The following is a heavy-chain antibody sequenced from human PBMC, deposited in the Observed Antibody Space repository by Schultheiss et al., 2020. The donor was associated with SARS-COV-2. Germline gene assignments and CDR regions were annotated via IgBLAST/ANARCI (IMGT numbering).Heavy chain of an antibody. CDR3: AKGQRARWVAGTPFDY. J-gene: IGHJ4*02. CDR1: GFTFSSYS. V-gene: IGHV3-48*01. Sequence: GGSLRLSCAASGFTFSSYSMNWVRQAPGKGLEWVSYISSSGSTIYYADSVKGRFTISRDNSKNTLYLQMNSLRAEDTAVYYCAKGQRARWVAGTPFDYWGQGTLVTVSS. D-gene: IGHD6-19*01. CDR2: ISSSGSTI.